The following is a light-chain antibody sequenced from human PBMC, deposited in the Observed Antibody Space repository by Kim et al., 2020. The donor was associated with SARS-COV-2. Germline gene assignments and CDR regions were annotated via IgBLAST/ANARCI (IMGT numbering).Light chain of an antibody. CDR1: QSIRSN. J-gene: IGKJ1*01. CDR2: GAS. CDR3: QQYNAWRS. Sequence: SVSPGERATLSCRASQSIRSNLAWYQQKPGQAPRLLIYGASTRATGIPARFSGSGSGTEFTLTISSLQSEDFAVYYCQQYNAWRSFGQGTKVDIK. V-gene: IGKV3-15*01.